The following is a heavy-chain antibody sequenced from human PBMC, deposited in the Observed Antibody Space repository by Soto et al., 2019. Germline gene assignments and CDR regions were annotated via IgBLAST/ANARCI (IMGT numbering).Heavy chain of an antibody. D-gene: IGHD3-22*01. V-gene: IGHV3-30*18. Sequence: GGSLRLSCAASGFTFSSCGRRWVRQAPGKGLEWVEVISYDGSNKYYADSVKGRFTISRDNSKNTLYLQMNSLRAEDTAVYYCEKDSGYYYQFGDWGQGTLVTVSS. J-gene: IGHJ4*02. CDR1: GFTFSSCG. CDR2: ISYDGSNK. CDR3: EKDSGYYYQFGD.